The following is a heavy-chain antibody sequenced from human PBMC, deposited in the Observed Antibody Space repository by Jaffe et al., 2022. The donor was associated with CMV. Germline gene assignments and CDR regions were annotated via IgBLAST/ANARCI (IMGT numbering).Heavy chain of an antibody. Sequence: QVQLVQSGAEVKKPGSSVKVSCKASGGTFSSYAISWVRQAPGQGLEWMGGIIPIFGTANYAQKFQGRVTITADESTSTAYMELSSLRSEDTAVYYCARCIRGALTSYYYGMDVWGQGTTVTVSS. J-gene: IGHJ6*02. CDR2: IIPIFGTA. CDR3: ARCIRGALTSYYYGMDV. D-gene: IGHD3-10*01. V-gene: IGHV1-69*01. CDR1: GGTFSSYA.